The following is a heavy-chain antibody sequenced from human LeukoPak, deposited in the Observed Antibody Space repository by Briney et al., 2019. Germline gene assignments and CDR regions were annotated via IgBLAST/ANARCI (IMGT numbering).Heavy chain of an antibody. V-gene: IGHV3-66*01. CDR2: IYSGGST. CDR1: GFTFSSYS. J-gene: IGHJ4*02. D-gene: IGHD5-24*01. CDR3: ARGMRWLHTAPFDY. Sequence: PGGSLRLSCAASGFTFSSYSMNWVRQAPGKGLEWVSVIYSGGSTYYADSVKGRFTISRDNSKNTLYLQMNSLRAEDTAVYYCARGMRWLHTAPFDYWGQGTLVTVSS.